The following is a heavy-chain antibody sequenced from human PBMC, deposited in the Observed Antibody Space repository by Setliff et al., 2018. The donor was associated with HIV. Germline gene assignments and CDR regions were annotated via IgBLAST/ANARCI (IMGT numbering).Heavy chain of an antibody. CDR3: ATRLGDPPGDAFDI. J-gene: IGHJ3*02. D-gene: IGHD3-16*01. V-gene: IGHV4-4*07. CDR1: GGSISSYY. Sequence: PSETLSLTCTVSGGSISSYYWSWIRQPAGKGLEWIGRIYTSGSTNYNPSLKSRVTMSVDTSKNQISLKLSSVTAADTAVYYWATRLGDPPGDAFDIWGQGTMVTVSS. CDR2: IYTSGST.